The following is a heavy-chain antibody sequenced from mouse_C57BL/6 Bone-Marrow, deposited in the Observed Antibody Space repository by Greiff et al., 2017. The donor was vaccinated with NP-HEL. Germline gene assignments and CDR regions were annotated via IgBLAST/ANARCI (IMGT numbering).Heavy chain of an antibody. D-gene: IGHD1-3*01. CDR2: IDPETGGT. CDR3: TMRVITPWSAY. Sequence: VQLQQSGAELVRPGASVTLSCKASGYTFTDYEMHWVKQTPVHGLEWIGAIDPETGGTAYNQKFKGKAILTADKSSSTAYMELRSLTSEDSAVYYCTMRVITPWSAYWGQGTLVTVSA. J-gene: IGHJ3*01. CDR1: GYTFTDYE. V-gene: IGHV1-15*01.